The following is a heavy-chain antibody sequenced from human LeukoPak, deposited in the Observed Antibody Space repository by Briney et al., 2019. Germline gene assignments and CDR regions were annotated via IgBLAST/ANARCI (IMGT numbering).Heavy chain of an antibody. Sequence: PGGSLRLSCAASGFTFSSYGMHWVRQAPGKGLEWVAVISYDGSNKYYADSVKGRFTISRDNSKNTLYLQMNSLRAEDTAVYYCAKDLSVVVPAAIGMDVWGQGTTVTGSS. J-gene: IGHJ6*02. CDR3: AKDLSVVVPAAIGMDV. D-gene: IGHD2-2*01. CDR2: ISYDGSNK. CDR1: GFTFSSYG. V-gene: IGHV3-30*18.